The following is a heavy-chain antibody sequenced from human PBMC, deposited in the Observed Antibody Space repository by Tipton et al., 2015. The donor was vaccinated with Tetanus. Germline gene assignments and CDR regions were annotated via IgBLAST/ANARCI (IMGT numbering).Heavy chain of an antibody. CDR2: IFYTGST. Sequence: TLSLTCIVSGGSISGSRYYWGWVRQPPGKGLEWIGSIFYTGSTYYNPSLKSRVTISVDTSKNQFSLKLSSVTAADTAVYYCARDNRVPLRFGELLEFYYYYGMDVWGQGTTVTVSS. J-gene: IGHJ6*02. V-gene: IGHV4-39*07. CDR3: ARDNRVPLRFGELLEFYYYYGMDV. D-gene: IGHD3-10*01. CDR1: GGSISGSRYY.